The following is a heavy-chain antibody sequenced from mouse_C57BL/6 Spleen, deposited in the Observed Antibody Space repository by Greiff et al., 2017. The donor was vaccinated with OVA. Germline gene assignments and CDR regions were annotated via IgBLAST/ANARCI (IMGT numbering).Heavy chain of an antibody. CDR1: GYTFTDYE. Sequence: VQLQQSGAELVRPGASVTLSCKASGYTFTDYEMHWVKQTPVHGLEWIGAIDPETGGTAYNQKFKGKAILTADKSSSTAYMELRSLTSEDSAVYYCTRTIITTVVATDFGYWGQGTTLTVSS. J-gene: IGHJ2*01. CDR2: IDPETGGT. D-gene: IGHD1-1*01. CDR3: TRTIITTVVATDFGY. V-gene: IGHV1-15*01.